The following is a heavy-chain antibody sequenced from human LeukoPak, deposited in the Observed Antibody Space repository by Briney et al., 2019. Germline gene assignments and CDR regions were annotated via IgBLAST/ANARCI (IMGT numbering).Heavy chain of an antibody. V-gene: IGHV3-21*01. CDR3: VTAYSSPIYYYYGMDV. CDR1: GFTFSSYS. Sequence: AGGSLRLSCAASGFTFSSYSMNWVRQAPGKGLEWVSSISSSSSYIYYADSVKGRFTISRDNAKNSLYLQMNSLRAEDTAVYYCVTAYSSPIYYYYGMDVWGQGTTVTVSS. J-gene: IGHJ6*02. CDR2: ISSSSSYI. D-gene: IGHD6-19*01.